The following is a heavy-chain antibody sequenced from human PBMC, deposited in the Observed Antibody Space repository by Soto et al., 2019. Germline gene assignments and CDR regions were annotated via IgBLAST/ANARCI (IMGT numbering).Heavy chain of an antibody. J-gene: IGHJ5*02. D-gene: IGHD2-15*01. V-gene: IGHV1-69*01. Sequence: QVQLVQSGAEVKKPGSSVTVSCKASGGTFSSYAISWVRQAPGQGLEWMGGIIPIFGTANYAQKFQGRVTNTADESTSTAYMERSSLRSEDTAVYYCARDFEIGYCSGGGCGSEGSFAWGQGTLVTVSS. CDR3: ARDFEIGYCSGGGCGSEGSFA. CDR2: IIPIFGTA. CDR1: GGTFSSYA.